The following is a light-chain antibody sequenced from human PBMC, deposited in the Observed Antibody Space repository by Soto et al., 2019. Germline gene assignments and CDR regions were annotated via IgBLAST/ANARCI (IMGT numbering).Light chain of an antibody. CDR2: AAS. CDR3: QPTNSFPYA. J-gene: IGKJ2*01. CDR1: QGINSW. Sequence: DLQMTQSPSSVSASVGDRVTITCRASQGINSWLAWYQQKPGKAPKLLIYAASSLQRGVPSRFSGSGSGTDFSLTISSLQPEDSATYYCQPTNSFPYAFGQGTKLEIK. V-gene: IGKV1-12*01.